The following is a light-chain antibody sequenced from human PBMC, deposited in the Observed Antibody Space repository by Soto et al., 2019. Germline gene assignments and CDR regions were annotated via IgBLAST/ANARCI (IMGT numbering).Light chain of an antibody. J-gene: IGKJ1*01. Sequence: VVTQSPATLLVFLGETATLSCRASQSVSSDLAWYQQRPGQAPRLLIYGASTRATGIPARFRGSGSGTEFRLTISSLQSEDFATYYCQEYNTWHPKMAFGRGTKVEIK. CDR3: QEYNTWHPKMA. CDR1: QSVSSD. V-gene: IGKV3-15*01. CDR2: GAS.